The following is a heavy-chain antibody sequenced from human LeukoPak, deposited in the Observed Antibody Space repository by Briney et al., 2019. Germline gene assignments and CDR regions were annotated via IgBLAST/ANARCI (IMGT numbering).Heavy chain of an antibody. J-gene: IGHJ4*02. CDR3: ARVCYDILTSQYYFDC. Sequence: GGSLRLSCAPSGFTLSDYYMSWIRQAPGKGLEWVSYISSSSSYTNYADSVKGRFTISRDNAKNSLYLQMNSLRAEDTAVYYCARVCYDILTSQYYFDCWGRGTLVTVSS. CDR2: ISSSSSYT. V-gene: IGHV3-11*05. CDR1: GFTLSDYY. D-gene: IGHD3-9*01.